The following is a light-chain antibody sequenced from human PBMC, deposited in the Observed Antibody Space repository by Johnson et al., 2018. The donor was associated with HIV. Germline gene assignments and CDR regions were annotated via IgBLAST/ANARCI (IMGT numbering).Light chain of an antibody. V-gene: IGLV1-51*02. J-gene: IGLJ1*01. CDR3: GTWDTSLSAPYV. CDR2: ENN. CDR1: SSNIGNNY. Sequence: QSVLTQPPSVSAAPGQKVTISCSGSSSNIGNNYVSWYQQLPGTAPKLLIYENNKRPSGIPDRFSGSKSGTSATLVIPGLHTGYEADYYCGTWDTSLSAPYVFGTGTKVTVL.